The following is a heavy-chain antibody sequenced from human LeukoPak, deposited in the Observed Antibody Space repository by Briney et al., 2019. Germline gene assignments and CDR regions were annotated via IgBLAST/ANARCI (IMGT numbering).Heavy chain of an antibody. V-gene: IGHV4-59*01. CDR2: IYFRGNT. CDR3: AREDTAMVAFDY. D-gene: IGHD5-18*01. J-gene: IGHJ4*02. Sequence: SETLSLTCTVSGGSITNYYWSWIRQPPGKGLEWIGYIYFRGNTNYNPSLTSRVTISVDTSKNQFSLRLSSVTAADTAVYYCAREDTAMVAFDYWGQGTLVTVSS. CDR1: GGSITNYY.